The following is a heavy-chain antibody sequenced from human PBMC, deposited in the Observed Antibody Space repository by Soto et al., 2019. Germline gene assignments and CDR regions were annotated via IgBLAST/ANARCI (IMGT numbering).Heavy chain of an antibody. J-gene: IGHJ6*03. CDR2: IYYSGST. Sequence: SETLSLTCTVSGGSISSGGYYWSWIRQHPGKGLEWIGYIYYSGSTYYNPSLKSRVTISVDTSKNQFSLKLSSVTAADTAVYYCARGYGLRFLEWFPSHYYYMDVWGKGTTVTVSS. V-gene: IGHV4-31*03. D-gene: IGHD3-3*01. CDR1: GGSISSGGYY. CDR3: ARGYGLRFLEWFPSHYYYMDV.